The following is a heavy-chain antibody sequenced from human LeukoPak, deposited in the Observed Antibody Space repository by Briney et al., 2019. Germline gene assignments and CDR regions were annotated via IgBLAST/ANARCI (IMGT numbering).Heavy chain of an antibody. CDR2: IYTSGST. Sequence: SETLSLTCTVSGGSISSYYWSWIRQPAGKGLEWIGRIYTSGSTNYNPFLKSRVTMSVGTSKNQFSLKLSSVTAADTAVYYCARYGYSYGPTYFDYWGQGTLVTVSS. CDR1: GGSISSYY. D-gene: IGHD5-18*01. J-gene: IGHJ4*02. V-gene: IGHV4-4*07. CDR3: ARYGYSYGPTYFDY.